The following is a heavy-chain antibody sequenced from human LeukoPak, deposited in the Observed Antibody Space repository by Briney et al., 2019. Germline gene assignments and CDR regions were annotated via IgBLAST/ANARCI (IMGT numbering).Heavy chain of an antibody. Sequence: GGSLRLSCAASGFTFSSYGMHWVRQAPGKGLEWVAVISYDGSNKYYADSVKGRFTISRDNSKNTLYLQMNSLRAEDTAVYYCAKDGDYDFWSGYYCTDYWGQGTLVTVSS. CDR2: ISYDGSNK. CDR3: AKDGDYDFWSGYYCTDY. CDR1: GFTFSSYG. V-gene: IGHV3-30*18. J-gene: IGHJ4*02. D-gene: IGHD3-3*01.